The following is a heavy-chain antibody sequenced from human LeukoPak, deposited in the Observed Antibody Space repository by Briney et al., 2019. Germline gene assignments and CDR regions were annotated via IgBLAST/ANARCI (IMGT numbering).Heavy chain of an antibody. J-gene: IGHJ3*02. CDR1: GGSISSYY. CDR3: ARGAGSSDAFDI. CDR2: IYHSGST. D-gene: IGHD6-13*01. Sequence: PSETLSLTCTVSGGSISSYYWSWIRQPPGKGLEWIGYIYHSGSTYYNPSLKSRVTISVDRSKNQFSLKLSSVTAADTAVYYCARGAGSSDAFDIWGQGTMVTVSS. V-gene: IGHV4-59*12.